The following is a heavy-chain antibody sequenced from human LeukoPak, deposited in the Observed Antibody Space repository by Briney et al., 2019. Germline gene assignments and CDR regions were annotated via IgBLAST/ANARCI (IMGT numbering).Heavy chain of an antibody. CDR3: ARGHPHGWELYLDY. J-gene: IGHJ4*02. CDR2: ISYDGSNE. Sequence: GGSLRLSCAASGFTFGAYAMHWVRQSPGKGLEWVALISYDGSNEWYADSVKGRFTVFRDSAKNTLFLQINSLRVDDTAVYYCARGHPHGWELYLDYWGQGALVIVSS. CDR1: GFTFGAYA. V-gene: IGHV3-30*04. D-gene: IGHD4-23*01.